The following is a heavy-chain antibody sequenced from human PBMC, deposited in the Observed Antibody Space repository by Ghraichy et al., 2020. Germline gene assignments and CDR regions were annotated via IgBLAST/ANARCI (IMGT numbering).Heavy chain of an antibody. CDR2: IYYSGST. D-gene: IGHD1-1*01. CDR1: GGSISSSSYY. J-gene: IGHJ4*02. CDR3: ARLRKRYNSFDY. V-gene: IGHV4-39*01. Sequence: SETLSLTCTVSGGSISSSSYYWGWIRQPPGKGLEWIGSIYYSGSTYYNPSLKSRVTISVDTSKNQFSLKLSSVTAADTAVYYCARLRKRYNSFDYWGQGTLVTVSS.